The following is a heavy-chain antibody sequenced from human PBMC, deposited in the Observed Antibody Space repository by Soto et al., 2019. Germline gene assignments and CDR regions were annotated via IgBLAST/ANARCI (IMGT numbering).Heavy chain of an antibody. D-gene: IGHD5-18*01. CDR1: GLTFSIYW. CDR2: IKQDGSGK. CDR3: TSPEGYSYGFDY. V-gene: IGHV3-7*01. J-gene: IGHJ4*02. Sequence: EVQLVESGGGLVQPGGSLRLSCAASGLTFSIYWMSWVRQAPGKGLEWVANIKQDGSGKYYVDSVKGRFTISRDNAKNSLYLQMNSLRAEDTAVYYCTSPEGYSYGFDYWGQGTLVTVSS.